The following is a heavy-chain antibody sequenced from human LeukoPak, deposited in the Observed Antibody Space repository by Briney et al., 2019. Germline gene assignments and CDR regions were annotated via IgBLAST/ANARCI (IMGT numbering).Heavy chain of an antibody. CDR2: IYHSGST. D-gene: IGHD3-22*01. CDR1: GYSISSGYY. CDR3: ARAYDSSGPMEY. J-gene: IGHJ4*02. Sequence: SETLSLTCTVSGYSISSGYYWGWIRQPPGKGLEWIGSIYHSGSTYYNPSLKSRVTISVDTSKNQFSLKLSSVTAADTAVYYCARAYDSSGPMEYWGQGTLVTVSS. V-gene: IGHV4-38-2*02.